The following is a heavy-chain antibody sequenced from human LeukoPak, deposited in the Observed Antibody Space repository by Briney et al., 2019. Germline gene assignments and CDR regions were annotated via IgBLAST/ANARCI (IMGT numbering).Heavy chain of an antibody. J-gene: IGHJ5*02. CDR3: ARDRSHQRRFHSSREENWFDP. CDR2: INQRGSEI. Sequence: GGSLRLSCAASGFTFNNHWTTWVRQAPGKGLEWVANINQRGSEIYYVDSVKGRFTISRDNAKNSLYLQMNSLRAEDTAVYYCARDRSHQRRFHSSREENWFDPWGQGTLVTVSS. V-gene: IGHV3-7*01. CDR1: GFTFNNHW. D-gene: IGHD6-13*01.